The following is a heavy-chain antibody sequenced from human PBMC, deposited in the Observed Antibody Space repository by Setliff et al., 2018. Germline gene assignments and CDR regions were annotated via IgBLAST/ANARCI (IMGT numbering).Heavy chain of an antibody. D-gene: IGHD2-15*01. CDR2: IIPILGIA. J-gene: IGHJ6*03. V-gene: IGHV1-69*10. Sequence: GASVKVSCKASGGTFSSYAISWVRQAPGQGLEWMGGIIPILGIANYAQKFQGRVTITADKSTSTAYMELSSLRSEDTAVYYCARGYCSGGSCYSGYYYYMDVWGKGTTVTVSS. CDR1: GGTFSSYA. CDR3: ARGYCSGGSCYSGYYYYMDV.